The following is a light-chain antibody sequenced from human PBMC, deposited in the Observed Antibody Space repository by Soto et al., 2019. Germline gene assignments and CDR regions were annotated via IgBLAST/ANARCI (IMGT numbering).Light chain of an antibody. Sequence: DIVMTQSPPSLPVTPGEPASISCRSSQGLLHSDGYIYLDWYLQRPGQSPQLLICVGSNRASGVPDRFSGSGSGTYYTLTISRVDAEDFGVYYCKQYLRTPWTFGQGTRVEVK. CDR1: QGLLHSDGYIY. J-gene: IGKJ1*01. V-gene: IGKV2-28*01. CDR3: KQYLRTPWT. CDR2: VGS.